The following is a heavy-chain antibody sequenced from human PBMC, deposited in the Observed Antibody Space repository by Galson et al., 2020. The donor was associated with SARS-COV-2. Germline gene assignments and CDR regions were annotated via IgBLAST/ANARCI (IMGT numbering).Heavy chain of an antibody. Sequence: GESLKISCAASGFTFSSYTIHWVRQAPGKGLEWVSVISYDGSYEHYADSVKGRFTISSDNSKNMLNLQMNSLRVEDTAVYYCAREWFQGGDYPYFDSWGQGTLVTVSS. D-gene: IGHD4-17*01. CDR3: AREWFQGGDYPYFDS. J-gene: IGHJ4*02. CDR2: ISYDGSYE. V-gene: IGHV3-30*04. CDR1: GFTFSSYT.